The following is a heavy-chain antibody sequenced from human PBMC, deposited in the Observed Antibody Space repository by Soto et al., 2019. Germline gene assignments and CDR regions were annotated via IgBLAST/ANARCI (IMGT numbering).Heavy chain of an antibody. CDR1: GGSFSGYY. V-gene: IGHV4-34*01. D-gene: IGHD2-2*03. CDR2: INHSGST. J-gene: IGHJ4*02. CDR3: ARAPHWIKVDGY. Sequence: PSETLSLTCAVYGGSFSGYYWSWIRQPPGKGLEWIGEINHSGSTNYNPSLKSRVTISVDTSKNQFSLKLSSVTAADTAVYYCARAPHWIKVDGYWGQGTLVTVSS.